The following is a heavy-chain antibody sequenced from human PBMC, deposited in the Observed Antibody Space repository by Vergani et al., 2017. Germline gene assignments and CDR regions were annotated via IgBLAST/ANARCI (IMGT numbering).Heavy chain of an antibody. D-gene: IGHD1-26*01. CDR1: GFTFSSYG. CDR3: ARMKRIVGAYFDY. J-gene: IGHJ4*02. CDR2: IWYDGSNK. V-gene: IGHV3-33*01. Sequence: QVQLVESGGGVVQPGRSLRLSCAASGFTFSSYGMHWVRQAPGKGLEWVAVIWYDGSNKYYADSVKGRFTISRDNSKNTLYLQMNSLRAEDTAVYYCARMKRIVGAYFDYWGQGTLVTVSS.